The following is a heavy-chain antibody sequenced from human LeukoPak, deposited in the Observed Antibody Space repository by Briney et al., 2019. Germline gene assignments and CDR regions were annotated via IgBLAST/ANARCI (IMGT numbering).Heavy chain of an antibody. CDR3: AKGSYYDSSGYYYFDY. D-gene: IGHD3-22*01. J-gene: IGHJ4*02. V-gene: IGHV3-30-3*01. Sequence: QSGGSLRLSCAASGFTFSSYAMHWVRQAPGKGLEWVAVISYDGSNKYYADSVKGRFTISRDNSKNTLYLQVNSLRADDTAVYYCAKGSYYDSSGYYYFDYWGQGTLVTVSS. CDR2: ISYDGSNK. CDR1: GFTFSSYA.